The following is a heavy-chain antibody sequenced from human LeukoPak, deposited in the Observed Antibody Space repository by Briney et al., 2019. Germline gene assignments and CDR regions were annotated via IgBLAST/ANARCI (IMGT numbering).Heavy chain of an antibody. J-gene: IGHJ4*02. CDR3: VRTPPNWGADY. V-gene: IGHV1-2*06. D-gene: IGHD7-27*01. CDR1: GYTFTGYY. Sequence: ASVTVSCKASGYTFTGYYMQWVRQAAGRGREWMGRINPKSGGTNDAQKYQGRVTMNRNTAISTAYMELSSLRSEDTAVYYCVRTPPNWGADYWGQGTLVTVS. CDR2: INPKSGGT.